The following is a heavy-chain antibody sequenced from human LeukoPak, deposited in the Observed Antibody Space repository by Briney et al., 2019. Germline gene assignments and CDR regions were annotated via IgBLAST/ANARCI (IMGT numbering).Heavy chain of an antibody. J-gene: IGHJ4*02. V-gene: IGHV1-18*01. Sequence: ASAKVSCKASGYTFTSYSISWVRQAPGQGLEWMVWISAYNGNTNYAQKLQGRVTITTDTSTSTAYMELRSLRSDDTAVYYCARGSIRGIVVVPAAIPFDYWGQGTLVTVSS. CDR3: ARGSIRGIVVVPAAIPFDY. CDR1: GYTFTSYS. D-gene: IGHD2-2*02. CDR2: ISAYNGNT.